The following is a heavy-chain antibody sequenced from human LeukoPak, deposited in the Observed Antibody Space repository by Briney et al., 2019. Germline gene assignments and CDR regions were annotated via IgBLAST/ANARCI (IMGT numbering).Heavy chain of an antibody. V-gene: IGHV3-53*01. J-gene: IGHJ4*02. Sequence: PGGSLRLSCAASGFTVSTYYMTWVRQAPGKGLECVSVIYSGGSTYYADSVKGRFTVSRDNSKNTLYLQMNSLRAEDTAMYYCTTDPVVSGVDYWGQGTLVTVSS. D-gene: IGHD4-23*01. CDR1: GFTVSTYY. CDR2: IYSGGST. CDR3: TTDPVVSGVDY.